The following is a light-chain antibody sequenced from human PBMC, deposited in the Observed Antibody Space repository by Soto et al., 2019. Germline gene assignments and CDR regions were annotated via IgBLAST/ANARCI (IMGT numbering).Light chain of an antibody. CDR2: AAS. Sequence: EIVLAQSPGTLSLSPGESATLSCRASQSVATNLAWYQQRPGQAPRLLIYAASTRATGVPGRFSGSGSGTEFTLTISSLQPDDFATYYCQQYNSFPWTFGQGTKVDIK. CDR1: QSVATN. V-gene: IGKV3-15*01. J-gene: IGKJ1*01. CDR3: QQYNSFPWT.